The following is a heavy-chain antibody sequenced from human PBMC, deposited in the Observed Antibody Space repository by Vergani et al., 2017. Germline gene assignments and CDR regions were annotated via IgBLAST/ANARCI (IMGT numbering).Heavy chain of an antibody. CDR3: ARFAIAAAGTNWFDP. J-gene: IGHJ5*02. Sequence: QVQLQESGPGLVKPSETLSLTCTVSNDSVSNTFYYWGWIRQTPGKGLEWIGSIYYSGSTYYNPSLESRVTMSVDTSKSQFSLKLSSVTAADTAVYYCARFAIAAAGTNWFDPWGQGTLVTVSS. CDR1: NDSVSNTFYY. D-gene: IGHD6-13*01. CDR2: IYYSGST. V-gene: IGHV4-39*01.